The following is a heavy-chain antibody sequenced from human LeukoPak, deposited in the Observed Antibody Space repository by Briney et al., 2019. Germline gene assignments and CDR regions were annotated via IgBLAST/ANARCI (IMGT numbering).Heavy chain of an antibody. D-gene: IGHD5-12*01. CDR2: ISSSSSYI. CDR3: ARVRAGGYSGFGY. J-gene: IGHJ4*02. V-gene: IGHV3-21*01. Sequence: GGSLRLSCAASGFTFSSYSMNWVRQAPGKGLEWVSSISSSSSYIYYADSVKGRFTISRDNAKNSLYLQMNSLRAEDTAVYYCARVRAGGYSGFGYWGQGTLVTVSS. CDR1: GFTFSSYS.